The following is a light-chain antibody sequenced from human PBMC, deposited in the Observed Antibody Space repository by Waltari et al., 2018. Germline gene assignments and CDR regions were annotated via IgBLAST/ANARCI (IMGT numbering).Light chain of an antibody. CDR3: MQATHWPVT. V-gene: IGKV2-30*01. CDR2: KVS. Sequence: DVGLTQSPLSLPVTLGQPASISCRSSQSLVYTDGISYLNWFHQRPGQAPRRLIYKVSNRDSGVPARFSGSGSGTDFTLMISSVEADDVVVYFCMQATHWPVTFGQGTRLEIK. J-gene: IGKJ5*01. CDR1: QSLVYTDGISY.